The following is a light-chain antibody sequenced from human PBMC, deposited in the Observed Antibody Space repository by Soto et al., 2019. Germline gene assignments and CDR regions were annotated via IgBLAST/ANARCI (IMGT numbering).Light chain of an antibody. CDR2: DVS. CDR1: SSDVGIYNY. V-gene: IGLV2-14*03. CDR3: SSYTRINTYV. Sequence: QSALTQPASVSGSPGQSITISCTGTSSDVGIYNYVSWYQQHPGKAPKLMIYDVSNRPSGVPNRFSGSKSGNTASLTISGLQAEDEGDYYFSSYTRINTYVFGTGTKVTVL. J-gene: IGLJ1*01.